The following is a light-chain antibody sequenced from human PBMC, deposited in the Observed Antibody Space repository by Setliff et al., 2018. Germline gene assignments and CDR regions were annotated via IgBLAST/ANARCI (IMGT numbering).Light chain of an antibody. J-gene: IGLJ3*02. V-gene: IGLV1-51*01. CDR3: GTWDSSLSAYGV. CDR1: SSDVGGYNY. Sequence: QSALTQPASVSGSPGQSITISCTGTSSDVGGYNYVSWYQQHPGTAPKLLIYDNNKRPSGIPDRFSGSKSGTSATLGITGLQTGDEADYYCGTWDSSLSAYGVFGGGTKVTVL. CDR2: DNN.